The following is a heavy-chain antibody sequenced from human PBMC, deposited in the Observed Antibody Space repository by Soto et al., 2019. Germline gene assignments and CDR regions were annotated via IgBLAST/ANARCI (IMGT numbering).Heavy chain of an antibody. CDR2: INTGNGNT. D-gene: IGHD6-19*01. CDR3: AIAVAGTQ. CDR1: GYTFTSYS. Sequence: QVHLVQSGAEVKQPGASVKVSCKASGYTFTSYSIHWVRQAPGQRLEWVGWINTGNGNTKYSQKFQGRVTMTRDTPARTAYMELSSLTSEDTAVYYCAIAVAGTQWGQGTLVIVSS. V-gene: IGHV1-3*04. J-gene: IGHJ4*02.